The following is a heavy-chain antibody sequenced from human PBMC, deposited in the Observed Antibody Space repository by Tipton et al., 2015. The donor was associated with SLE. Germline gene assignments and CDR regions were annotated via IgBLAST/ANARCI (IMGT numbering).Heavy chain of an antibody. J-gene: IGHJ4*02. V-gene: IGHV4-39*07. CDR1: GGSISSGSYY. CDR2: IYYSGST. Sequence: TLSLTCTVSGGSISSGSYYWGWIRQPPGKGLEWIGSIYYSGSTHYNPSLKSRVTMSVDTSKNQFSLKLTSVTAADTAVYFCARDGGGIDFWSGYFFDYWGQGPLVTVSS. CDR3: ARDGGGIDFWSGYFFDY. D-gene: IGHD3-3*01.